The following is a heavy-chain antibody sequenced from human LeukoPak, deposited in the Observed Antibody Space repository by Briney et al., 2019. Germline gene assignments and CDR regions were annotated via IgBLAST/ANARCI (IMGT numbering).Heavy chain of an antibody. CDR2: ISAYNGNT. CDR3: ARDFPILYYYDSSGLGNWFDP. D-gene: IGHD3-22*01. Sequence: GASVKVSCKASGYTFTSYGISWVRQAPGQGLEWMGWISAYNGNTNYAQKLQGRVTMTTDTSTSTAYMELRSLRSDDTAVYYCARDFPILYYYDSSGLGNWFDPWGQGILVTVSS. CDR1: GYTFTSYG. V-gene: IGHV1-18*01. J-gene: IGHJ5*02.